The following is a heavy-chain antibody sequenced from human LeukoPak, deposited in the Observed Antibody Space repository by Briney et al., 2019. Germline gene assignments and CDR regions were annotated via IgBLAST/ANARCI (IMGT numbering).Heavy chain of an antibody. J-gene: IGHJ4*02. CDR2: MIPNSGNT. Sequence: ASVKVSCKASGYTFTSYDINWVRQATGQGLEWMGWMIPNSGNTGYAQKFQGRVTMTRNTSISTAYMELSSLRSEDTAVYYCATARLVATNYFDYWGQGTLVTVSS. D-gene: IGHD5-12*01. CDR3: ATARLVATNYFDY. CDR1: GYTFTSYD. V-gene: IGHV1-8*01.